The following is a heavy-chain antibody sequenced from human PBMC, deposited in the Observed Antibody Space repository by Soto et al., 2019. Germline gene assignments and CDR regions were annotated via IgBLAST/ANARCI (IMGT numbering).Heavy chain of an antibody. D-gene: IGHD3-22*01. Sequence: ASVKVSCKASGYSFSSYGITWVRQAPGQGLEWLGWISPYNDDTKYAQRLQGRVTMTTDTSTRTAYMDIRGLRSADTAIYYCARGGYYDSSGARNYHYYGMDVWGQGTTVTVSS. CDR3: ARGGYYDSSGARNYHYYGMDV. CDR1: GYSFSSYG. CDR2: ISPYNDDT. V-gene: IGHV1-18*01. J-gene: IGHJ6*02.